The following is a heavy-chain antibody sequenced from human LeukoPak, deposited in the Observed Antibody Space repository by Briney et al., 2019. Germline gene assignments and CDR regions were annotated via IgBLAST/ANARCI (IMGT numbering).Heavy chain of an antibody. CDR2: ISGSGGST. Sequence: GGSLRLSCVASGFTFSTYAMSWVRQAPGKGLEWVSTISGSGGSTYYADSVKGRFTISRDNSKNTLYLQMNSLRADDTAVYYCAKSPLRTRILLDYWGQGTLVTVSS. D-gene: IGHD3-3*01. CDR1: GFTFSTYA. J-gene: IGHJ4*02. CDR3: AKSPLRTRILLDY. V-gene: IGHV3-23*01.